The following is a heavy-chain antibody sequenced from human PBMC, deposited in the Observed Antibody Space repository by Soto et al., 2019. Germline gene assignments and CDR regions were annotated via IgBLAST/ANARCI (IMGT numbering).Heavy chain of an antibody. CDR3: ARDKQQQLVAYYYYGMDV. CDR2: INPSGGST. J-gene: IGHJ6*02. CDR1: GYTFTSYY. V-gene: IGHV1-46*01. Sequence: ASVKVSCKASGYTFTSYYMHWVRQAPGQGVEWMGIINPSGGSTSYAQKFQGRVTMTRDTSTSTVYMELSSLRSEDTAGYYCARDKQQQLVAYYYYGMDVWGQGPTVTVSS. D-gene: IGHD6-13*01.